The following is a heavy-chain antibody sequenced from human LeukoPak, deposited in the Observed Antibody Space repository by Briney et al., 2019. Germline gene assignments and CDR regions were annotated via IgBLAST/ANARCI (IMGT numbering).Heavy chain of an antibody. CDR2: IYYSGNT. CDR1: GGSFSGYY. V-gene: IGHV4-34*01. CDR3: ARGSGNWGHQLDS. J-gene: IGHJ4*02. Sequence: KPSETLSLTCAVYGGSFSGYYWSWIRQPPGKGLEWIASIYYSGNTYYNPSLKSRLTISVDTSKNQFSLKLSSVTAADTAVYYCARGSGNWGHQLDSWGQGTLVTVSS. D-gene: IGHD7-27*01.